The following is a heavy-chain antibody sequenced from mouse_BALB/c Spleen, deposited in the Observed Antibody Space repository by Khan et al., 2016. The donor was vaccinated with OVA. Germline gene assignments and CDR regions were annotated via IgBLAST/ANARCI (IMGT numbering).Heavy chain of an antibody. CDR1: GYSITSNYA. V-gene: IGHV3-2*02. J-gene: IGHJ4*01. CDR2: ISYSGST. D-gene: IGHD1-1*01. CDR3: ARKNYYDYAVDY. Sequence: EVQLQESGPGLVKPSQSLSLTCTVTGYSITSNYAWNWIRQFPGNKLEWMGYISYSGSTSYNPSLKSRISITRDTSKNQFFLQLNSVTTEDTATYSCARKNYYDYAVDYWGQGTSVTVSS.